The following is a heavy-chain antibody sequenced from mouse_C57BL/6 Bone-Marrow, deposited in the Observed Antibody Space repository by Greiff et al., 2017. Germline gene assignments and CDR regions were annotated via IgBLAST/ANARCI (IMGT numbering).Heavy chain of an antibody. D-gene: IGHD2-3*01. J-gene: IGHJ4*01. Sequence: VQLQQPGAELVRPGTSVKLSCKASGYTFTSYWMHWVKQRPGQGLEWIGVIDPSDSYTNYNQKFKGKATLTVDTSSSTAYMQLSSLTSEDSAVYYCASYDGIHIDYWGQGTSVTVSS. V-gene: IGHV1-59*01. CDR3: ASYDGIHIDY. CDR2: IDPSDSYT. CDR1: GYTFTSYW.